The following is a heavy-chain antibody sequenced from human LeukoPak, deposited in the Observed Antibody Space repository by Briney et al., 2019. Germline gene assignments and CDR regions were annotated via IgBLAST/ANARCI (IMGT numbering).Heavy chain of an antibody. CDR3: ARERRFIDY. V-gene: IGHV3-7*04. D-gene: IGHD4-17*01. CDR1: GFTFSESW. J-gene: IGHJ4*02. CDR2: IKDDGSDK. Sequence: GGFLRLSCAASGFTFSESWMTWVRQAPGKGLEWVAHIKDDGSDKYYVDSVTGRFTISRDNTKNSLFLQMTSLTAEDTAVYYCARERRFIDYWGQGTLVTVSS.